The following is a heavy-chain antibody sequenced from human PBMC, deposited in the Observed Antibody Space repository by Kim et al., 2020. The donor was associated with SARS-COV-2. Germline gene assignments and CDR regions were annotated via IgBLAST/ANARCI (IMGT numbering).Heavy chain of an antibody. J-gene: IGHJ4*02. CDR2: IKSKTDGGTT. V-gene: IGHV3-15*01. CDR3: TTDPMAYSSGWPFDY. CDR1: GFTFSNAW. Sequence: GGSLRLSCAASGFTFSNAWMSWVRQAPGKGLEWVGRIKSKTDGGTTDYAAPVKGRFTISRDDSKNTLYLQMNSLKTEDTAVYYCTTDPMAYSSGWPFDYWGQGTLVTVSS. D-gene: IGHD6-19*01.